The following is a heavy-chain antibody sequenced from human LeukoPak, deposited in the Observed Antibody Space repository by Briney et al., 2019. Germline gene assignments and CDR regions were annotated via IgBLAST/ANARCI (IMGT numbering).Heavy chain of an antibody. Sequence: GGSLRLSCAASGFTFSSYSMNWVRQAPGKGLEWVAVIWYDGSNKYYADSVKGRFTISRDNSKNTLYLQMNSLRAEDTAVYYCARDRELRFDYWGQGTLVTVSS. D-gene: IGHD1-7*01. CDR3: ARDRELRFDY. V-gene: IGHV3-33*08. CDR1: GFTFSSYS. CDR2: IWYDGSNK. J-gene: IGHJ4*02.